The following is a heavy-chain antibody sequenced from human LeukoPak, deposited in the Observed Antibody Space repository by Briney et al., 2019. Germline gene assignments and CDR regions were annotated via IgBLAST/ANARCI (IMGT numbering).Heavy chain of an antibody. V-gene: IGHV4-59*11. Sequence: SSETLPLTCTVSGGSISSHYWSWIRQPPGKGLEWIGYIYYSGSTSYNPSLKSRVTISVDTSKNQFSLKLSSVTAADTAVYYCASCGYSYGSRYFDLWGRGTLVTVSS. J-gene: IGHJ2*01. CDR1: GGSISSHY. CDR2: IYYSGST. D-gene: IGHD5-18*01. CDR3: ASCGYSYGSRYFDL.